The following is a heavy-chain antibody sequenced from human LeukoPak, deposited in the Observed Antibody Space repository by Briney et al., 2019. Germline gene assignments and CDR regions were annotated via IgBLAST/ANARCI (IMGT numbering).Heavy chain of an antibody. J-gene: IGHJ6*02. Sequence: PGGSLRLSCATSGFTLTSYTMNWVRQAPGKGLEWVSSISSSSSDISYADSVKGRFAISRDNAKNFVYVQMSSLRAEDTAVYFCAREMNDRELDFFYGMDVWGQGTTVTVSS. V-gene: IGHV3-21*01. CDR3: AREMNDRELDFFYGMDV. CDR1: GFTLTSYT. D-gene: IGHD1-1*01. CDR2: ISSSSSDI.